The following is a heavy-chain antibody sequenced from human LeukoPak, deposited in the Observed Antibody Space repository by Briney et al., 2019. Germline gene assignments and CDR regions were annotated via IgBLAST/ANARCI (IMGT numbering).Heavy chain of an antibody. V-gene: IGHV4-34*01. J-gene: IGHJ4*02. CDR2: INHSGST. D-gene: IGHD6-13*01. CDR1: GGSFSGYY. Sequence: SETLSLTCAVYGGSFSGYYWSWIRQPPGKGLEWIGEINHSGSTNYNPSLKSRVTISVDTSKNQFSLKLSSVTAADTAVYYCARGLIAAAGTGEDYWGQGTLVTVSS. CDR3: ARGLIAAAGTGEDY.